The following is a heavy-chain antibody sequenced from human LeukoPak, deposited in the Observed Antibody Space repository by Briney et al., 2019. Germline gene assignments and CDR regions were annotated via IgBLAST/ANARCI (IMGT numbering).Heavy chain of an antibody. CDR1: GFTFSSYA. CDR3: AREEYSGSYYGVIDY. CDR2: ISYDGSNK. D-gene: IGHD1-26*01. V-gene: IGHV3-30*04. J-gene: IGHJ4*02. Sequence: GGSLRLSCAASGFTFSSYAMHWVRQAPGKGLEWVAVISYDGSNKYYADSVKGRFTISRDNSKNTLYLQMNSLRAEDTTVYYCAREEYSGSYYGVIDYWGQGTLVTVSS.